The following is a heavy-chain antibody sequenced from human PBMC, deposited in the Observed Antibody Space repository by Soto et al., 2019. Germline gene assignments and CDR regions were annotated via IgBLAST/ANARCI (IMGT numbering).Heavy chain of an antibody. D-gene: IGHD1-26*01. Sequence: QVQLVQSGAEVKKPGASVKVSCKASGYTFTSYGISWVRQAPGQGLEWMGWISAYNGNTNYAQKLQGRVTMTTDTPTSTADMELRSLRSGDTAVDYCARASGSSYCFDPWGQATLVTVPS. CDR1: GYTFTSYG. J-gene: IGHJ5*02. CDR2: ISAYNGNT. V-gene: IGHV1-18*01. CDR3: ARASGSSYCFDP.